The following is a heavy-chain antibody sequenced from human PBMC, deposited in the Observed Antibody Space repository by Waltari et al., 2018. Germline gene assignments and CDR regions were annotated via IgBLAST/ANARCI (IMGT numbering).Heavy chain of an antibody. CDR1: GFTFATYS. CDR2: INSRSSYI. CDR3: ARDSSGWSRDV. Sequence: VQLVVAGGGLVEHGGSLRLSCAASGFTFATYSRHWVRQAPGKGLEWVASINSRSSYIYYADSVKGRFTISRDNAKNSVYLQMNSLRVEDTAVYYCARDSSGWSRDVWGKGTTVTVSS. V-gene: IGHV3-21*02. D-gene: IGHD6-19*01. J-gene: IGHJ6*04.